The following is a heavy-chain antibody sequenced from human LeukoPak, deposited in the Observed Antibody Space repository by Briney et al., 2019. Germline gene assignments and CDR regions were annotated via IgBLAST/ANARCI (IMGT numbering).Heavy chain of an antibody. CDR1: GYTFTSYY. J-gene: IGHJ4*02. V-gene: IGHV1-46*03. CDR2: INPSGGST. Sequence: ASVKVSCKASGYTFTSYYMHWVRQAPGQGLEWMGIINPSGGSTSYAQKFQGRVTMTRDTSTSTVYMELSSLRSEDTAVYYCASGYCSSTSCYPRQFDYWGQGTLVTFSS. CDR3: ASGYCSSTSCYPRQFDY. D-gene: IGHD2-2*01.